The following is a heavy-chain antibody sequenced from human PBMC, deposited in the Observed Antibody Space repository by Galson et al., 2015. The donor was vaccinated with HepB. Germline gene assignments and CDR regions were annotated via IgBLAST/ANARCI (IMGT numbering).Heavy chain of an antibody. D-gene: IGHD4-23*01. J-gene: IGHJ4*02. CDR1: GYTFTGYY. CDR2: INPNSGGT. Sequence: QSGAEVKKPGESLKTSCKASGYTFTGYYMHWVRQAPGQGLEWMGWINPNSGGTNYAQKFQGRVTMTRDTSISTAYMELSRLRSDDTAVYYCARDRGTTVVTLPRETIDYWGQGTLVTVSS. V-gene: IGHV1-2*02. CDR3: ARDRGTTVVTLPRETIDY.